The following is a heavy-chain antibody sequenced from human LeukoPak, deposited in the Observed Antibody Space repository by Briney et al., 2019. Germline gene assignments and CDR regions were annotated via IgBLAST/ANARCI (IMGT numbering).Heavy chain of an antibody. CDR1: GGSISSDY. CDR2: IYYSGST. J-gene: IGHJ3*02. Sequence: SETLSLTCTVSGGSISSDYWSWIRQPPGKGLEWIGYIYYSGSTNYNPSLKSRVTISVDTSKNQFSLKPSSVTAADTAIYYCARGRRSSSRLDAFDIWGQETMVTVSS. CDR3: ARGRRSSSRLDAFDI. D-gene: IGHD6-13*01. V-gene: IGHV4-59*01.